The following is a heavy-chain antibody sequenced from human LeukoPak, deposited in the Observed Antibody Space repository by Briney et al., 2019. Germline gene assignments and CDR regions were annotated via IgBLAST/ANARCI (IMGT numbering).Heavy chain of an antibody. V-gene: IGHV1-46*01. CDR3: TRLGAAAVDY. Sequence: GASVKVSCKPSVYTSTRYDMHRVRQAPGQGHGWMGIINPSGGSTSYAQKFQGRVTMTRDRSTSTVYMEPSSRRFEDTAVYYCTRLGAAAVDYWGQGTLVTVSS. CDR2: INPSGGST. CDR1: VYTSTRYD. J-gene: IGHJ4*02. D-gene: IGHD6-13*01.